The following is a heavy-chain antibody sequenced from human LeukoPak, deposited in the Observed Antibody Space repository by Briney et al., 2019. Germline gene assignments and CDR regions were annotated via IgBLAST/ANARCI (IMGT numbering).Heavy chain of an antibody. CDR3: ARGRIVGATSPGY. CDR2: IIPIFGTA. V-gene: IGHV1-69*05. Sequence: SVKVSCKASGGTFSSYAISWVRQAPGQGLEWMGGIIPIFGTANYAQKFQGRVTITTDESTSTAYMELSSLRSEDTAVYYCARGRIVGATSPGYWGQGTLVTVSS. J-gene: IGHJ4*02. CDR1: GGTFSSYA. D-gene: IGHD1-26*01.